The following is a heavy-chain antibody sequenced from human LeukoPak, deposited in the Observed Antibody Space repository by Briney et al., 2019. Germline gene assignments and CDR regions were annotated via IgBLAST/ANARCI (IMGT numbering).Heavy chain of an antibody. J-gene: IGHJ4*02. CDR1: GFTFHDYA. V-gene: IGHV3-43*02. CDR3: ARESETSGWYDY. D-gene: IGHD6-19*01. CDR2: ISGDGGST. Sequence: PGGSLRLSCAASGFTFHDYAMHWVRQAPGKGLEWVSLISGDGGSTFYADSVRGRFTISRDNTRKSLSLQMSSLRSEDTALYYCARESETSGWYDYWGQGTLVTVSS.